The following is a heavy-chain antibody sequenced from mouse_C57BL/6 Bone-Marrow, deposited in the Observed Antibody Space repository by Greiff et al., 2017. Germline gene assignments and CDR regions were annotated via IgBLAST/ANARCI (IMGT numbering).Heavy chain of an antibody. CDR2: IDPANGNT. Sequence: EVKLVESVAELVRPGASVKLSCTASGFNIKNTYMHWVKQRPEQGLEWIGRIDPANGNTKYAPKFQGKATITADTSSNTAYLQRSSLTSEDTAIYYCARIGSSKGYFDVWGTGTTVTVSS. V-gene: IGHV14-3*01. J-gene: IGHJ1*03. D-gene: IGHD1-1*01. CDR1: GFNIKNTY. CDR3: ARIGSSKGYFDV.